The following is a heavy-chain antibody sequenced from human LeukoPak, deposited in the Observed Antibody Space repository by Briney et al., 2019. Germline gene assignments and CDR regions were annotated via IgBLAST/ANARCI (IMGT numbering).Heavy chain of an antibody. D-gene: IGHD3-22*01. CDR3: ARVLRDYDSRAYDAFDI. CDR1: GFTFSSYS. Sequence: GSLRLSCAASGFTFSSYSMNWVRQAPGKGLEWVSSISSSSSYIYYADSVKGRFTISRDNAKNSLYLQMNSLRAEDTAVYYCARVLRDYDSRAYDAFDIWGQGTMVTVSS. CDR2: ISSSSSYI. J-gene: IGHJ3*02. V-gene: IGHV3-21*01.